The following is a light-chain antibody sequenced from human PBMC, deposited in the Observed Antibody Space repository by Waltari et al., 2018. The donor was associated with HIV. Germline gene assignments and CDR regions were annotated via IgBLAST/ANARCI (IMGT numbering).Light chain of an antibody. J-gene: IGKJ2*01. CDR2: DAS. CDR1: QDISNY. CDR3: HQYDNVPYT. V-gene: IGKV1-33*01. Sequence: DTQMTQSPSSLSASLGDRITITCRASQDISNYLNWYQQKSGRAPKLLIFDASNLETGVPPRFSGGGSGTDFTFTISSLQPEDFGTYYCHQYDNVPYTFGQGTKLEIK.